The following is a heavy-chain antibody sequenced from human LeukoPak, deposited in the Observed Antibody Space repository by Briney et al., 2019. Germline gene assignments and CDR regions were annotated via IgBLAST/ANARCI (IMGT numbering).Heavy chain of an antibody. CDR3: ARGESSGYSSSWYDPFLNYYYYYGMDV. V-gene: IGHV1-3*01. Sequence: GASVKVSCKASGYTFTSYAMHWVRQAPGQRLEWMGWINAGNGNTKYSQKFQGRVTITRDTSASTAYMELSSLRSEDTAVYYCARGESSGYSSSWYDPFLNYYYYYGMDVWGQGTTVTVSS. D-gene: IGHD6-13*01. J-gene: IGHJ6*02. CDR2: INAGNGNT. CDR1: GYTFTSYA.